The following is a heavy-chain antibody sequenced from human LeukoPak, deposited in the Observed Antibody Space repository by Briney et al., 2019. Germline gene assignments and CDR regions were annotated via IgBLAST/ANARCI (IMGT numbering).Heavy chain of an antibody. D-gene: IGHD3-10*01. CDR3: AREYGSGSYYEDY. Sequence: PGGSLRLSCAASGFTFSSYSMNWVRQAPGKGLEWVSSISSSSSYIYYADSVKGRFIISRDNAKNSLYLQMNSLRAEDTAVYYCAREYGSGSYYEDYWGQGTLVTVSS. CDR1: GFTFSSYS. V-gene: IGHV3-21*01. CDR2: ISSSSSYI. J-gene: IGHJ4*02.